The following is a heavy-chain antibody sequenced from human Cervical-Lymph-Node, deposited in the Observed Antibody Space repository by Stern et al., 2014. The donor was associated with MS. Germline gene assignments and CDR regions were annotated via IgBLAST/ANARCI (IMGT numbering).Heavy chain of an antibody. CDR1: GGSISSGGYY. V-gene: IGHV4-31*03. D-gene: IGHD6-19*01. CDR2: IYHSGST. J-gene: IGHJ6*04. Sequence: QLQLQESGPGLVKPSQTLSLTCTVSGGSISSGGYYWSWIRQHPGKGLEWIGYIYHSGSTYYNPSLKSRITISVDTSKNQFSLKVRSVTAADTAVYYCARDSEWGITMTGTGMDVWGEGTTVTVSS. CDR3: ARDSEWGITMTGTGMDV.